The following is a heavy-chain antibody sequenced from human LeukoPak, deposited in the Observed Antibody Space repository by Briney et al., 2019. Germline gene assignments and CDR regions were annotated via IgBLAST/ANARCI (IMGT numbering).Heavy chain of an antibody. D-gene: IGHD3-22*01. V-gene: IGHV4-59*08. J-gene: IGHJ4*02. CDR1: GGSISSYY. CDR3: AGSMIVVPVLNY. Sequence: PSETLSRTCTVSGGSISSYYWSWIRQPPGKGLEWIGYIYYSGSTNYNPSLKSRVTISVDTSKNQFSLKLSSVTAADTAVYYCAGSMIVVPVLNYWGQGTLVTVSS. CDR2: IYYSGST.